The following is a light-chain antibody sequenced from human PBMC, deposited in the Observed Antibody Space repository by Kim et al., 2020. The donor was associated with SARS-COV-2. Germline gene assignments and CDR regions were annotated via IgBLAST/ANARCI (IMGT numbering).Light chain of an antibody. J-gene: IGLJ3*02. CDR3: CSYASNWKWV. CDR2: DVN. V-gene: IGLV2-14*03. CDR1: SSDVGAYNF. Sequence: QSALTQPASVSGSPGQSITISCIGTSSDVGAYNFVSWYQQYPGKAPKLIIYDVNYRPSAISDRFSGSKSGNTASLTISGLQPGDEAHYYCCSYASNWKWVFGGGTQLTVL.